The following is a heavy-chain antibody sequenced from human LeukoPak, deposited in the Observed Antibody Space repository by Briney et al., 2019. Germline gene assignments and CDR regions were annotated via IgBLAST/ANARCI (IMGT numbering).Heavy chain of an antibody. V-gene: IGHV1-46*01. D-gene: IGHD3-22*01. Sequence: GASVKVSCKASGYIFTSYYMHWVGQAPGKGLEWMGLMNPSGGNTTYAQKFQGRVTMTRDMSTSTVYMDLSSLRSEDTAVYYCARDPSYDSSVYYYGYLDYWGQGTLVTVSS. CDR1: GYIFTSYY. J-gene: IGHJ4*02. CDR2: MNPSGGNT. CDR3: ARDPSYDSSVYYYGYLDY.